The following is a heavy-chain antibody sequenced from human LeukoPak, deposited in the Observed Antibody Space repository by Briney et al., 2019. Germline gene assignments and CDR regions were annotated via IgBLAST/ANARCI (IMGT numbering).Heavy chain of an antibody. CDR1: GYTFTSYD. Sequence: ASVKVSRKASGYTFTSYDINWVRQATGQGLEWMGWMNPNSGNTGYAQKFQGRVIMTRNTSISTAYMELSSLRSEDTAVYYCARGRRNYYGLDYWGQGTLVTVSS. V-gene: IGHV1-8*01. J-gene: IGHJ4*02. D-gene: IGHD3-22*01. CDR3: ARGRRNYYGLDY. CDR2: MNPNSGNT.